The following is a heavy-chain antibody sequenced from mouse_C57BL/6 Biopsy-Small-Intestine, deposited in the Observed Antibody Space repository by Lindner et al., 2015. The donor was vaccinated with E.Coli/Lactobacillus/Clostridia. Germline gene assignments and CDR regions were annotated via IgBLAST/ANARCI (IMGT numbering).Heavy chain of an antibody. D-gene: IGHD3-3*01. CDR2: IFPEDVDT. CDR1: GYAFSSSW. V-gene: IGHV1-82*01. CDR3: TRGTRLDF. Sequence: VQLQESGPELVKPGASVKISCKASGYAFSSSWMNWVKQRPGKGLEWIGRIFPEDVDTTYNGNFKGKATLTADKSSNTAYMQLSSLTSEDSAVYFCTRGTRLDFWGQGTTLTVSS. J-gene: IGHJ2*01.